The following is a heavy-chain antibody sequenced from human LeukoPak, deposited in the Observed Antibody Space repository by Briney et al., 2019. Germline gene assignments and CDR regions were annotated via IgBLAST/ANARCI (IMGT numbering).Heavy chain of an antibody. CDR1: GGSISSYY. CDR3: ARRATGH. Sequence: SETLSLTCTVSGGSISSYYWSWIRQPPGKGLEWIGEINHSGSTNYNPSLKSRVTISVDTSKNQFSLKLSSVTAADTVVYYCARRATGHWGQGTLVTVSS. V-gene: IGHV4-34*01. J-gene: IGHJ4*02. CDR2: INHSGST. D-gene: IGHD1-26*01.